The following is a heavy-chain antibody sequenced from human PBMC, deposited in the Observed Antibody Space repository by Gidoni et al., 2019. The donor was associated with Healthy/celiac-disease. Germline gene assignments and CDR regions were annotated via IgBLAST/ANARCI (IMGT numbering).Heavy chain of an antibody. CDR1: GGSSSSSSYY. CDR3: ASLDCTNGVCYTTGHGLHWYFDL. D-gene: IGHD2-8*01. V-gene: IGHV4-39*07. CDR2: MYYSGST. Sequence: QLQMQESGPGLVKPAETLSLTCTGSGGSSSSSSYYGGWSRRPPGKGLAWIGSMYYSGSTYYNPSLTSQVTISVDTSKNQFSLKLSSVTAADTAVYYCASLDCTNGVCYTTGHGLHWYFDLWGRGTLVTVSS. J-gene: IGHJ2*01.